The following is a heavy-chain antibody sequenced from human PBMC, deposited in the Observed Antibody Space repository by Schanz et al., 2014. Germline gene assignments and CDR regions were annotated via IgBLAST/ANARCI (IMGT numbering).Heavy chain of an antibody. CDR1: GLTFSSAW. CDR2: IKQDESER. V-gene: IGHV3-7*01. CDR3: AATTILAD. J-gene: IGHJ4*02. D-gene: IGHD3-3*01. Sequence: EVQLVASGGGLVKPGGSLRLSCAVSGLTFSSAWMGWVRQAPGKGLEWVANIKQDESERSYVDSVKGRFTISRDNAKNSLYLQMNSLRDEDTAVYYCAATTILADWGQGTLVAVSS.